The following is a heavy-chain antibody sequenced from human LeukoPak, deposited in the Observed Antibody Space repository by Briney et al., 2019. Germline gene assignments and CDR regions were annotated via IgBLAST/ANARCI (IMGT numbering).Heavy chain of an antibody. CDR1: GVSVSSGSYY. V-gene: IGHV4-61*01. D-gene: IGHD1-26*01. CDR3: ARAMGASTSDY. J-gene: IGHJ4*02. CDR2: IYYSGST. Sequence: PSETLSLTCTVSGVSVSSGSYYWSWIRQPPGKGLEWIGYIYYSGSTNYNPSLKSRVTISVDTSKNQFSLKLSSVTAADTAVYYCARAMGASTSDYWGQGTLVTVSS.